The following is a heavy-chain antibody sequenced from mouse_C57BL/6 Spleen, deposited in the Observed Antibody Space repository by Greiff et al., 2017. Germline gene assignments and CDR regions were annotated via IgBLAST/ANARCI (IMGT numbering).Heavy chain of an antibody. Sequence: QVQLQQPGAELVKPGASVKLSCKASGYTFTSYWMQWVKQRPGQGLEWIGEIDPSDSYTNYNQKFKGKATLTVDTSSSTAYMQLSSLTSEASAVSSCASHGGYYLWGTGTSVTVSS. CDR2: IDPSDSYT. CDR1: GYTFTSYW. J-gene: IGHJ4*01. V-gene: IGHV1-50*01. D-gene: IGHD2-3*01. CDR3: ASHGGYYL.